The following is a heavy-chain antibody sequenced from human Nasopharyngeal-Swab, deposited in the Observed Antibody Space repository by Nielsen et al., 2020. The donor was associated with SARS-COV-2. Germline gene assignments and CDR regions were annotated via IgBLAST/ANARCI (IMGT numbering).Heavy chain of an antibody. CDR1: GFTFSSYS. V-gene: IGHV3-21*01. Sequence: ESLKISCAASGFTFSSYSMNWVRQAPGKGLEWVSSISSSSSYIYYADSVKGRFTISRDNAKNSLYLQMNSLRAEDTAVYYCARDYYDSSGSFDYWGQGTLVTVSS. CDR2: ISSSSSYI. D-gene: IGHD3-22*01. J-gene: IGHJ4*02. CDR3: ARDYYDSSGSFDY.